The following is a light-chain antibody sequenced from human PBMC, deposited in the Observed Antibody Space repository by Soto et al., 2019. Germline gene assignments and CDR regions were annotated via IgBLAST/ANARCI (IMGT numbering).Light chain of an antibody. V-gene: IGLV2-14*03. Sequence: QSALTQPASVSVSPGQSITISCTGTSSDVGGYNYVSWYQHHPGKAPKLMIFHVSHRPSGGSPRFSGYKSDNTASLTISGLQAEDEAYYYCSSYAGIGIFHVFGTGTKLTVL. CDR1: SSDVGGYNY. J-gene: IGLJ1*01. CDR2: HVS. CDR3: SSYAGIGIFHV.